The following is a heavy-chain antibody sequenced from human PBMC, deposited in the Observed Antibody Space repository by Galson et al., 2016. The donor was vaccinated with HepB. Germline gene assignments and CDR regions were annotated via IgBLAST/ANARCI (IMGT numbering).Heavy chain of an antibody. CDR1: GFSLRTNGAG. Sequence: PALVKPTQTLTLTFGFSLRTNGAGVGWIRQPPGKALEWLALIYWDDDKRYSPSLKSRLTVTKDTSKNQVVLTMTNMDPVDTATYYCANVTVGALRMDPFGIWGQGTMVTASS. D-gene: IGHD1-26*01. V-gene: IGHV2-5*02. J-gene: IGHJ3*02. CDR3: ANVTVGALRMDPFGI. CDR2: IYWDDDK.